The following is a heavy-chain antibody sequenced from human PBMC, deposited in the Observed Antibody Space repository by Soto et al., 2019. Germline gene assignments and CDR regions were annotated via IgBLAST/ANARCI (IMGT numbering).Heavy chain of an antibody. J-gene: IGHJ4*02. CDR1: GYTFTNYW. V-gene: IGHV5-51*01. Sequence: GESLKISCQTSGYTFTNYWIGWVRHMPGRGLEWMGLIFPRDSDTRYNSSFEGQVTISSDRSIATAYLQWTSLKASDTAIYFCARLGSLLQPIDYWGQGTLVTVSS. CDR2: IFPRDSDT. D-gene: IGHD4-4*01. CDR3: ARLGSLLQPIDY.